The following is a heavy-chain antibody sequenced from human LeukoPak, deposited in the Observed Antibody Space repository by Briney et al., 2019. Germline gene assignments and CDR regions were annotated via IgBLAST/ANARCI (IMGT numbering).Heavy chain of an antibody. Sequence: PGGSLRLSCATSGFIFSHYGLHWVRQAPGKGLEWVAVIWPDGNKKYYADSVKGRFTVSKDNSENTVYLQMNSLRAEDTAMYYCVVVVVPAAVWQFDLWGRGTQVTVSS. CDR3: VVVVVPAAVWQFDL. D-gene: IGHD2-2*01. CDR2: IWPDGNKK. J-gene: IGHJ2*01. CDR1: GFIFSHYG. V-gene: IGHV3-33*01.